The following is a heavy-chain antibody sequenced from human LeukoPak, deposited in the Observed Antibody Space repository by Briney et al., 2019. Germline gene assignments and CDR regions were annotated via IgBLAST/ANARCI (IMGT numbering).Heavy chain of an antibody. V-gene: IGHV1-69*04. CDR2: IIPILGIA. J-gene: IGHJ3*02. CDR3: ARDPGPLTSSAFDI. CDR1: GGTFSSYA. Sequence: GASVKVSCKASGGTFSSYAISWVRQAPGQGLEWMGRIIPILGIANYAQKFQGRVTITADKSTSTAYMELSSLRSEDTAVYYCARDPGPLTSSAFDIWGQGTMVTVSS. D-gene: IGHD3-10*01.